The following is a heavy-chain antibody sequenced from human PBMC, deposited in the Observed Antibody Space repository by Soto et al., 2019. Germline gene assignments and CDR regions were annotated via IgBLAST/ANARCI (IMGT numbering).Heavy chain of an antibody. Sequence: GASVKVSCKASGYTFTSDGISCGRQAPEQGLEWMGWISAYNGNTNYAQELQGRVTMTTDTSTSTAYMELRSLRSDDTAVYYCARANDILTGYRPNYYYYGMDVWGQGTTVTVSS. J-gene: IGHJ6*02. CDR1: GYTFTSDG. CDR3: ARANDILTGYRPNYYYYGMDV. V-gene: IGHV1-18*04. D-gene: IGHD3-9*01. CDR2: ISAYNGNT.